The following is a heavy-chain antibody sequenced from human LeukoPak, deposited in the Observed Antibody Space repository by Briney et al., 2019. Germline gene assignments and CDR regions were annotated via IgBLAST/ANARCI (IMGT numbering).Heavy chain of an antibody. Sequence: ASVKVSCKDSVYTFASYDINWVRQATGQGLEWMGWMNPNSGNTGYAQKFQGRVTITRDTSISTAYMELSSLRSEDTAVYYCARRSDYYDSSAYYFWGQGTRVTVSS. D-gene: IGHD3-22*01. CDR1: VYTFASYD. J-gene: IGHJ4*02. CDR2: MNPNSGNT. CDR3: ARRSDYYDSSAYYF. V-gene: IGHV1-8*03.